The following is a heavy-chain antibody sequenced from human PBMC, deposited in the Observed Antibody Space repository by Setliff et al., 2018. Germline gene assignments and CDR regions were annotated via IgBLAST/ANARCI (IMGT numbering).Heavy chain of an antibody. Sequence: ASVKVSCKASGYTFTSYAMHWVRQAPGQRLEWMGWINAGNGNTKYSQKFQGRVTITRDTSASTAYMELSSLRSEDTAVYYCARDRYTGYSSSNYYYYGMDVWGQGTTVTVSS. CDR1: GYTFTSYA. J-gene: IGHJ6*02. CDR3: ARDRYTGYSSSNYYYYGMDV. D-gene: IGHD6-13*01. CDR2: INAGNGNT. V-gene: IGHV1-3*01.